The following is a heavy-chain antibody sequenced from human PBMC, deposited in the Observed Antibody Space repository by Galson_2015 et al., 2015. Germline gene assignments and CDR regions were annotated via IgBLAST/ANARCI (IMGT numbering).Heavy chain of an antibody. CDR2: INSDGTDK. Sequence: SLRLSCAASGFTFSSDWMHWVRQAPGKGLVWVSRINSDGTDKTYADSVKVRFTISRDNAKNTLYLQMNSLRAEDTAVYYCARDPLWDRTVGFDYWGQGTLVTVSS. CDR3: ARDPLWDRTVGFDY. D-gene: IGHD3-16*01. CDR1: GFTFSSDW. J-gene: IGHJ4*02. V-gene: IGHV3-74*01.